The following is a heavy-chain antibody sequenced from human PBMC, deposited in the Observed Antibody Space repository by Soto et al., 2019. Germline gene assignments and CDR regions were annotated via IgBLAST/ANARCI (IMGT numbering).Heavy chain of an antibody. CDR2: SYYSGST. D-gene: IGHD1-26*01. CDR3: ARDQNGSPHFDY. V-gene: IGHV4-59*01. J-gene: IGHJ4*02. CDR1: DASIRNYN. Sequence: QVHLQEAGPGLVKPSETLSLTCTGSDASIRNYNRSWIRKPPGKGLEWIGFSYYSGSTNYNPSPHSRVSTSVDTSTDQFSLKLTSVTAADTAVYYCARDQNGSPHFDYWGQGILVTVSS.